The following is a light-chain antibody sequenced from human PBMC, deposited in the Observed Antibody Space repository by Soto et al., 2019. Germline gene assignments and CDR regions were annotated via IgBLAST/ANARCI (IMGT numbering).Light chain of an antibody. Sequence: DIVVTQSPLSLPVTPGEPASISCRPSQSLLHSNGYTYLDWFLQKPGQSPQLLIYMGSNRASGVPDRFSGSGSGTDFTLKISRVEAEDVGVYYCMQTLQSRTFGGGTKLEI. CDR1: QSLLHSNGYTY. V-gene: IGKV2-28*01. CDR2: MGS. CDR3: MQTLQSRT. J-gene: IGKJ4*01.